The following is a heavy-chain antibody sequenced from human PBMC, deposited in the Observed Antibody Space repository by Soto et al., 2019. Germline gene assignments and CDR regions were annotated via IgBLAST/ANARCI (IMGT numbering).Heavy chain of an antibody. J-gene: IGHJ4*02. CDR1: GGSISSYY. Sequence: PSETLSLTCTVSGGSISSYYWSWIRQPPGKGLEWIGYIYYSGSTNYNPSLKSRVTISVDTSKNQFSLKLSSVTAADTATYYCARTRAPPGYLDYWGQGTLVTVSS. CDR2: IYYSGST. V-gene: IGHV4-59*01. CDR3: ARTRAPPGYLDY.